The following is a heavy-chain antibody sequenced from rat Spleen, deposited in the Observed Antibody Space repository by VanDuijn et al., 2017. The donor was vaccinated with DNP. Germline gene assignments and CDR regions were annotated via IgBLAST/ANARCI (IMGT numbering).Heavy chain of an antibody. CDR2: ISTGIGRT. CDR1: GFIFSNYY. D-gene: IGHD4-1*01. Sequence: EAHLVESGGGLEESGRSMKLSCAASGFIFSNYYMAWVRQAPAKGLEWVASISTGIGRTYYRDSVKGRFTISRDNAKSILYLQMDSLTSEETATYYCSRHMDTGPYYAMDVWGQGTSVTVSS. V-gene: IGHV5S11*01. J-gene: IGHJ4*01. CDR3: SRHMDTGPYYAMDV.